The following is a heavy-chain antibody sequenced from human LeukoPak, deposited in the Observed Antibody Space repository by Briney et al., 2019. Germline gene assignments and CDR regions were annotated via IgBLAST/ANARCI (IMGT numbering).Heavy chain of an antibody. D-gene: IGHD3-3*01. CDR3: ARARGFWSGYYNYFDY. J-gene: IGHJ4*02. CDR1: GFTFSDYS. Sequence: PGGSLRLSCAASGFTFSDYSMDWVRQAPGKGLEWVSYISDTGHAIYYADSVKGRFTISRDNAKNSLYLQMNSLRAEDTAVYYCARARGFWSGYYNYFDYWGQGTLVTVSS. V-gene: IGHV3-48*04. CDR2: ISDTGHAI.